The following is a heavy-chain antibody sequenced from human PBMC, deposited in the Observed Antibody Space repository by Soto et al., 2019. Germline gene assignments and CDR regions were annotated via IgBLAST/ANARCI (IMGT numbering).Heavy chain of an antibody. J-gene: IGHJ4*02. D-gene: IGHD6-13*01. CDR3: ATYIAAADPFDY. CDR1: GYTLTELS. CDR2: FDPEDGET. Sequence: ASVKVSCKVSGYTLTELSMHWVRQAPGKGLEWMGGFDPEDGETIYAQKFQGRVTMTEDTSTDTAYMELSSLRSEDTAVYYCATYIAAADPFDYWGQGTLVTVSS. V-gene: IGHV1-24*01.